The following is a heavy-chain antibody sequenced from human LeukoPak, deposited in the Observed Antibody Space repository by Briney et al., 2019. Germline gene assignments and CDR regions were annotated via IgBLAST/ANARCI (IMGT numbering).Heavy chain of an antibody. D-gene: IGHD6-13*01. CDR2: ISGSGGTT. J-gene: IGHJ4*02. CDR3: AKAHSGLWQQLVRGLDY. Sequence: GGSLRLSCAASGFTFSNYAMSWVRQAPGKGLEWVSGISGSGGTTYYADSVKGRFTISRDNSKNTLYLQMNSLRAEDTAVYYCAKAHSGLWQQLVRGLDYWGQGTLVTVSS. V-gene: IGHV3-23*01. CDR1: GFTFSNYA.